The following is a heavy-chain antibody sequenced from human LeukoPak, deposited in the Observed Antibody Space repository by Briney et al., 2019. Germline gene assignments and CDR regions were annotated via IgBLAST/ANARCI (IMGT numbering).Heavy chain of an antibody. CDR3: ARKTVTTPGNWYFGL. J-gene: IGHJ2*01. CDR1: GFTLSSYA. CDR2: ISIDGADS. D-gene: IGHD4-17*01. V-gene: IGHV3-64D*06. Sequence: GGSLRLSCSTSGFTLSSYAMFWVRQAPGKGLEYVSAISIDGADSYYGDSVKGRFTISRDNSRSTVHLQMSSLRPEDTAVYYCARKTVTTPGNWYFGLWGRGTLVTVSS.